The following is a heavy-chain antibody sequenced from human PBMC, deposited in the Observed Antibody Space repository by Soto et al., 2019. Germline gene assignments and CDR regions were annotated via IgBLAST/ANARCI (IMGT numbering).Heavy chain of an antibody. CDR2: ISYDGSNK. V-gene: IGHV3-30-3*01. CDR1: GFTFSSYA. D-gene: IGHD2-15*01. CDR3: ARDIGYCSGGSCYGYGMDV. J-gene: IGHJ6*02. Sequence: GGSLRLSCAASGFTFSSYAMHWVRQAPGKGLEWVAVISYDGSNKYYADSVKGRFTISRDNSKNTLYLQMNSLRAEDTAVYYCARDIGYCSGGSCYGYGMDVWGHGTTVTVSS.